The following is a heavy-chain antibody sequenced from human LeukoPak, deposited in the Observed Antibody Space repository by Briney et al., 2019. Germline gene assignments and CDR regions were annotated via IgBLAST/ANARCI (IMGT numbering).Heavy chain of an antibody. D-gene: IGHD7-27*01. CDR3: VRGPPNWGFDF. CDR1: GYTFTSYD. Sequence: ASVKVSCKASGYTFTSYDINWVRHATGQGLEWMGWMSPNSGDTGYAQKFQGRVTMTRDTSISTAFMELTSLRSEDTAVYYCVRGPPNWGFDFWGQGALVTVSS. J-gene: IGHJ4*02. V-gene: IGHV1-8*01. CDR2: MSPNSGDT.